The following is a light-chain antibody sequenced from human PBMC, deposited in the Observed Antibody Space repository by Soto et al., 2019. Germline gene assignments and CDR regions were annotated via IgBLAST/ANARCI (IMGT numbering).Light chain of an antibody. CDR2: DAS. V-gene: IGKV3-15*01. CDR1: QSVSST. Sequence: EIVMTQSPATLSVSPGERATLSCRASQSVSSTLAWYQQKPGQAPRLLISDASTRATGIPARFSGTESGTEFTLTISSLQSEDFALYYCHQYNSWPPGAFGQGTKVDIK. J-gene: IGKJ2*01. CDR3: HQYNSWPPGA.